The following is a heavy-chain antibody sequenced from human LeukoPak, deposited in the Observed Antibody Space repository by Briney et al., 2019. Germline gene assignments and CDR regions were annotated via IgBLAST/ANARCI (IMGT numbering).Heavy chain of an antibody. Sequence: GGSLRLSCAASGFTFSSYGLSWVRQAPGKGLEWVSVISGSGAKTYYADPVKGRFTISRDNSKNTLYLQMNSLRAEDTAVYYCAKLPGTTFYDDYWGQGTLVTVSS. J-gene: IGHJ4*02. CDR2: ISGSGAKT. CDR1: GFTFSSYG. V-gene: IGHV3-23*01. D-gene: IGHD1-7*01. CDR3: AKLPGTTFYDDY.